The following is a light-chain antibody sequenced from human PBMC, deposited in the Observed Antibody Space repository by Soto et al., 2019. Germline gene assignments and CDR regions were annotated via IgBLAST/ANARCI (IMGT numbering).Light chain of an antibody. V-gene: IGLV8-61*01. CDR2: STN. J-gene: IGLJ3*02. Sequence: TVVTQEPSFSVSPGGTVTLTCGLSSGSVSASYSPAWYQQTPGQAPRTLIYSTNTRSSGVPDRFSGSILGNKAALTITGAQADDESDYYCVLYVGSGISVFGGGTKLTVL. CDR1: SGSVSASYS. CDR3: VLYVGSGISV.